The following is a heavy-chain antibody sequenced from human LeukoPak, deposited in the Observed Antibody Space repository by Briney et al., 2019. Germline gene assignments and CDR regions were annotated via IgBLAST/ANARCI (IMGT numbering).Heavy chain of an antibody. CDR2: INPNSGGT. J-gene: IGHJ4*02. CDR1: GYTFTGYY. D-gene: IGHD5-18*01. V-gene: IGHV1-2*02. CDR3: ASFGYSYGLDYFDY. Sequence: RASVKVSCKASGYTFTGYYMHWVRQAPGQGLEWMGWINPNSGGTNYAQKFQGRVTMTRDTSISTAYMELSRLRSDDTAVYYCASFGYSYGLDYFDYWGQGTLVTVSS.